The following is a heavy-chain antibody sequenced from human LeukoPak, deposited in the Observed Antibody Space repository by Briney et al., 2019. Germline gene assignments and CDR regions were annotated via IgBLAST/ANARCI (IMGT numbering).Heavy chain of an antibody. J-gene: IGHJ4*02. D-gene: IGHD3-22*01. CDR1: GFSLSTSGVG. CDR2: IYWNDDK. V-gene: IGHV2-5*01. Sequence: SGPTLVNPTQTLTLTCTFSGFSLSTSGVGVGWIRQPPGKALEWLALIYWNDDKRYSPSLKSRLTITEDTSKNQVVLTMTNMDPVDTATYYCAHSSYYYDSSGFDYWGQGTLVTVSS. CDR3: AHSSYYYDSSGFDY.